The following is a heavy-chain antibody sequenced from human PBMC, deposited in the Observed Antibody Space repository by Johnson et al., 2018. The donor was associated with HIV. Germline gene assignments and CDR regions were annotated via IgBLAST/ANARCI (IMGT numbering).Heavy chain of an antibody. J-gene: IGHJ3*02. V-gene: IGHV3-11*01. CDR3: AKEGMGWLHHDAFDI. Sequence: QVQLVESGGGLVKSGGSLRLSCAASGFTFSDYYMSWIRQAPGKGLEWVSYYADSVKGRFTISSDNSKNTLYLQMNSLRAEDTAVYYWAKEGMGWLHHDAFDIWGQGTMVTVSS. CDR1: GFTFSDYY. D-gene: IGHD5-24*01.